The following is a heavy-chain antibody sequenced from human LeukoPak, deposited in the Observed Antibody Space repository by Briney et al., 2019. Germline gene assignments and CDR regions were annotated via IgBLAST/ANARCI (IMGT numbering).Heavy chain of an antibody. D-gene: IGHD3-3*01. J-gene: IGHJ4*02. CDR3: AREEELGVPS. Sequence: SVKVSCKASGGTFSSYAISWVRQAPGQGLEWMGGIIPIFGTANYAQKFQGRVTITADESTSTAYMELSSLRSKDTAVYYCAREEELGVPSWGQGTLVTVSS. CDR2: IIPIFGTA. V-gene: IGHV1-69*13. CDR1: GGTFSSYA.